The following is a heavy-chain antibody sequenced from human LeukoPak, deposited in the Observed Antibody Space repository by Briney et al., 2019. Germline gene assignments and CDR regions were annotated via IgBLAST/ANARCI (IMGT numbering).Heavy chain of an antibody. Sequence: SETLSLTCAVYGGSFSGYYWSWVRQPPGKGLEWIWEINHSGSTNYNPSLKSRVTISVDTSKNQLPLKLSSVPGAGTAVYYCARSDTVMVNFDYWGQGTLVSVSS. V-gene: IGHV4-34*01. D-gene: IGHD5-18*01. CDR2: INHSGST. J-gene: IGHJ4*02. CDR1: GGSFSGYY. CDR3: ARSDTVMVNFDY.